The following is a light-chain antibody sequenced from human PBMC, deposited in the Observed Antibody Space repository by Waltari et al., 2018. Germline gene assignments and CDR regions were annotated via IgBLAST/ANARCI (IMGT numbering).Light chain of an antibody. CDR3: SSYTSSSTRV. CDR2: DVS. V-gene: IGLV2-14*03. Sequence: QSALTQPASVSGSPGQSITISCTGTSSYVGAYSYVSWYQQHPGKAPKLMIYDVSSRPSGVSNRFSGSKSGNTASLTISGLQAEDEADYYCSSYTSSSTRVFGTGTKVTVL. CDR1: SSYVGAYSY. J-gene: IGLJ1*01.